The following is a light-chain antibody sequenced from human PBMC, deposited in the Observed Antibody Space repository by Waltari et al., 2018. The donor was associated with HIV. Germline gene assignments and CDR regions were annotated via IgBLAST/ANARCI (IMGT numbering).Light chain of an antibody. J-gene: IGLJ1*01. V-gene: IGLV3-1*01. Sequence: SFELTQPPSLSVSPGQTVNISCSGDKLGDKYVCWYQQKSGQSPVLVMFQDRKRPSGIPERFSGSNSGNTATLTISGTQPIDEGDYYCQTWDSTTGVFGTGTRLTVL. CDR1: KLGDKY. CDR2: QDR. CDR3: QTWDSTTGV.